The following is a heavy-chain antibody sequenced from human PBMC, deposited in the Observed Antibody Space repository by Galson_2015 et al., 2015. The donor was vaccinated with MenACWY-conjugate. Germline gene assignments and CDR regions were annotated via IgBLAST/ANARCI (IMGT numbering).Heavy chain of an antibody. V-gene: IGHV4-59*12. J-gene: IGHJ1*01. CDR3: ARRLRSDCYCFQH. Sequence: SETLSLTCTVFGASITSNYWSWFRQPPGKGLEWIAYIRENGDLKDNPPFKSRVTMPADRSKNQFSLDLSSVTASDTAVYYCARRLRSDCYCFQHWGQGTLVTVSS. D-gene: IGHD2-21*02. CDR1: GASITSNY. CDR2: IRENGDL.